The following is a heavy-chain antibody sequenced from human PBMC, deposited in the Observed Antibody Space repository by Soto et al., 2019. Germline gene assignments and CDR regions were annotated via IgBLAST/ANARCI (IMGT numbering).Heavy chain of an antibody. D-gene: IGHD1-1*01. J-gene: IGHJ4*02. CDR3: ARGRYGDY. CDR1: GYDFTTYG. V-gene: IGHV1-18*01. Sequence: QVLLVQSGGEEKKPGASVKVSCKGSGYDFTTYGITWVRQAPGQGLEWMAWISAHNGNTDYAQKLQGRVTVTRDTSTSTAYMELRSLRSDDTAVYYCARGRYGDYWGQGALVTVSS. CDR2: ISAHNGNT.